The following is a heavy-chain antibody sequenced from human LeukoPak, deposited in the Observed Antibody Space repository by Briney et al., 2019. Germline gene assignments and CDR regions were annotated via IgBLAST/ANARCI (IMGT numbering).Heavy chain of an antibody. V-gene: IGHV3-11*01. J-gene: IGHJ4*02. D-gene: IGHD7-27*01. CDR2: ITSSGDTI. Sequence: GGSLSLSCQPSGFTSSDYYMSWIRQVPGKGLEGVPYITSSGDTIYYADSVKGRFTISRDIPENSVYLQMNRLRAEDTAVYYCAREGGNWGEGYFDYWGQGTLVTVSS. CDR3: AREGGNWGEGYFDY. CDR1: GFTSSDYY.